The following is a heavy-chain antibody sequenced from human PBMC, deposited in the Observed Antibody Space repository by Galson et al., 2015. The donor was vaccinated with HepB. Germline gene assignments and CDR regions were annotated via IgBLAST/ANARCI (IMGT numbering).Heavy chain of an antibody. CDR2: ISGSGGST. V-gene: IGHV3-23*01. D-gene: IGHD6-13*01. Sequence: SLRLSCAASGFTFSSYAMSWVRQAPGKGLEWVSAISGSGGSTYYADSVKGRFTISRDNSKNTLYLQMNSLRAEDAAVYYCAKDKAAAGYLGYYYYGMDVWGQGTTVTVSS. CDR1: GFTFSSYA. J-gene: IGHJ6*02. CDR3: AKDKAAAGYLGYYYYGMDV.